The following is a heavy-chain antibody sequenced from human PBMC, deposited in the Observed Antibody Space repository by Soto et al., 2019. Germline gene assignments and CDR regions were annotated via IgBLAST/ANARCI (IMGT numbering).Heavy chain of an antibody. D-gene: IGHD5-12*01. J-gene: IGHJ5*02. CDR2: IIPVFDTT. V-gene: IGHV1-69*13. Sequence: SVKVSCKASGGTFNNYAISWVRQAPGQGLEWMGGIIPVFDTTNYAQRFQGRVTITADESTSTAYMELSSLRSEDTGIYYCARAGDGYPLGWFDPWGQGTLVTVSS. CDR1: GGTFNNYA. CDR3: ARAGDGYPLGWFDP.